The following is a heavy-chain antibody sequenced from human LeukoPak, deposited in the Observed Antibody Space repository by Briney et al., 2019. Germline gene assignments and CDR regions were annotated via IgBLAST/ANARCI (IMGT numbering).Heavy chain of an antibody. V-gene: IGHV3-48*03. CDR3: ARDVQVATICPLDY. J-gene: IGHJ4*02. D-gene: IGHD5-12*01. CDR2: IRSTSNTI. Sequence: SGGSLRLSCAASGFAFSSYEMNWVRQAPGKGLEWVSYIRSTSNTIYYADSVKGRFTISRDNARNSLFLQMNSLRAEDTAVYYCARDVQVATICPLDYWGQGTLVTVSS. CDR1: GFAFSSYE.